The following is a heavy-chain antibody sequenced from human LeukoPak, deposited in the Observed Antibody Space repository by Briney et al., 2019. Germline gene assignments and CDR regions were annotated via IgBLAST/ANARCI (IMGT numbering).Heavy chain of an antibody. CDR1: GFSLSTSGMC. CDR3: ARIRRIAVAGTDKYYFDY. CDR2: IDWDDDK. J-gene: IGHJ4*02. D-gene: IGHD6-19*01. V-gene: IGHV2-70*11. Sequence: SGPALVKPTQTLTLTCTFSGFSLSTSGMCVSWIRQPPGKALEWLARIDWDDDKYYSTSLKTRLTISKDTSKNQVVLTMINMDPVDTATYYCARIRRIAVAGTDKYYFDYWGQGTLVTVSS.